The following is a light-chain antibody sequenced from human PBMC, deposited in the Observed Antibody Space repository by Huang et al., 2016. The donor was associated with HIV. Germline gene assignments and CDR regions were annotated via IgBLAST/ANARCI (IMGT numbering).Light chain of an antibody. V-gene: IGKV3-15*01. CDR1: QSVSST. J-gene: IGKJ1*01. CDR3: QQYNDWPRT. Sequence: EIVMTQSPASLSVSPGERPTLSCRPSQSVSSTLAWYQLKPGQAPRLLIYGASIRATEIPARFSGSGSGTDFTLTISSLQSEDFAVYFCQQYNDWPRTFGQGTKVEIK. CDR2: GAS.